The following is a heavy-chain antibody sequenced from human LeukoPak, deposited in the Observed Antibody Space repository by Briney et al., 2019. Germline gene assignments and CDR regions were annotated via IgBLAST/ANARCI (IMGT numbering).Heavy chain of an antibody. J-gene: IGHJ4*02. Sequence: SETLSLTCAVYGGSLSNYYWTWVRQPPGKGLEWIGEINHSVGANYSPSLKSRVTISVDTSKNQFSLKLSSVTAADTAVYYCARGRMVRGVIITTFSFDYWGQGTLVTVSS. CDR3: ARGRMVRGVIITTFSFDY. D-gene: IGHD3-10*01. CDR2: INHSVGA. V-gene: IGHV4-34*01. CDR1: GGSLSNYY.